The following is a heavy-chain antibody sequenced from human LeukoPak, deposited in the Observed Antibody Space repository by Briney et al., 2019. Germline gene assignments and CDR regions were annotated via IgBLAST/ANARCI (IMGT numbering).Heavy chain of an antibody. CDR2: INEDASKK. CDR3: ATSTYSSSPS. CDR1: GFTFSNYW. V-gene: IGHV3-7*01. J-gene: IGHJ5*02. D-gene: IGHD6-6*01. Sequence: GGSLRLSCAASGFTFSNYWMIWVRQAPGKGLEWVANINEDASKKYYVDSVEGRFTISRDDAKNSLYLQMNSLRAEDTAMYYCATSTYSSSPSWGQGTLVTVPS.